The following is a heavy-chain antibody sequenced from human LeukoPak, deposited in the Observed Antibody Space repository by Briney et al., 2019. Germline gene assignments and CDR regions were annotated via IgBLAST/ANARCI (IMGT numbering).Heavy chain of an antibody. CDR3: AQSSVDTFDY. D-gene: IGHD6-6*01. CDR1: GFTFSSNW. Sequence: GGSLRLSCAASGFTFSSNWMSWVGQAPGKGREWVANIKQDGSEKYYVDSVKGRFTISRDNAKNSLYLQMNSLRAEDTAVYYCAQSSVDTFDYWGQGTLVTVSS. V-gene: IGHV3-7*03. J-gene: IGHJ4*02. CDR2: IKQDGSEK.